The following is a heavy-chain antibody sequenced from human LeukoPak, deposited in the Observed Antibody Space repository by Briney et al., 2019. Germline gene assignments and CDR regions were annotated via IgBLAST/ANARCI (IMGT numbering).Heavy chain of an antibody. CDR2: MNPNSGNT. V-gene: IGHV1-8*01. Sequence: ASVKVSCKASGYTFTSYDINWVLQATGQGLEWMGWMNPNSGNTGYAQKFQGRVTMTRNTSISTAYMELSSLRSEDTAVYYCARVLPAWATYYYDSSGYYTFDYWGQGTLVTVSS. J-gene: IGHJ4*02. CDR1: GYTFTSYD. CDR3: ARVLPAWATYYYDSSGYYTFDY. D-gene: IGHD3-22*01.